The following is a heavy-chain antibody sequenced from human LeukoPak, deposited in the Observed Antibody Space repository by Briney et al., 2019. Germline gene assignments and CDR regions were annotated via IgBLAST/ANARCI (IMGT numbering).Heavy chain of an antibody. J-gene: IGHJ5*02. V-gene: IGHV1-2*02. Sequence: ASVKVSCKASGYTFTGYYMNWVRQAPGQGLEWMGWINSDSGYTKYAQKFQGRVTMTRDTSITTVYMDLTRLTSDDTAVYYCARNFDMKGFDPWGQGTLVTVSS. D-gene: IGHD3-9*01. CDR1: GYTFTGYY. CDR3: ARNFDMKGFDP. CDR2: INSDSGYT.